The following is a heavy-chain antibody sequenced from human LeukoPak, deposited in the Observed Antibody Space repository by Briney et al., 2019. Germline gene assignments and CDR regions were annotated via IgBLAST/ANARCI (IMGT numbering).Heavy chain of an antibody. J-gene: IGHJ4*02. V-gene: IGHV3-30*01. Sequence: PGRSLRLSCAASGFTFSSYAVHWVRQAPGKGLEWVAVISYDGSNKYYADSVKGRFTISRDNSKNTLYLQMNSLRAEDTAVYYCARDLSDEMATSVLDYWGQGTLVTVSS. D-gene: IGHD5-24*01. CDR1: GFTFSSYA. CDR3: ARDLSDEMATSVLDY. CDR2: ISYDGSNK.